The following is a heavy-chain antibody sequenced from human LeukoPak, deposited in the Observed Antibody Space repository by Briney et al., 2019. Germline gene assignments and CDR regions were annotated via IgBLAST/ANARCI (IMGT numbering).Heavy chain of an antibody. J-gene: IGHJ5*02. V-gene: IGHV4-34*01. D-gene: IGHD3-10*01. Sequence: PSETLSLTCAVYGGSFSGYYWSWIRQPPGKGLEWIGEINHSGSTNYNPSLKSRVTISVDTSKNPLSLKLSSVTAADTAVYYCARAWSKRVRANPFDPWGQGTLVTVSS. CDR3: ARAWSKRVRANPFDP. CDR1: GGSFSGYY. CDR2: INHSGST.